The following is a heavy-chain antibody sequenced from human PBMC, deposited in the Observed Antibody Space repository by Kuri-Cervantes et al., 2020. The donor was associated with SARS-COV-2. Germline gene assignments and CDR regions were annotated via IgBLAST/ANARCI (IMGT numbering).Heavy chain of an antibody. V-gene: IGHV3-30*18. CDR2: ISHVGNNK. CDR1: GFRFSSYG. CDR3: AKDQDLVVVPRAMFGMDV. Sequence: LSLTCAASGFRFSSYGMHWVRQGPRKGLGWVAVISHVGNNKYYADSVKGRFTISRDNSKNTLYLQMNSLRAENTAVYYCAKDQDLVVVPRAMFGMDVWGQGTMVTVSS. J-gene: IGHJ6*02. D-gene: IGHD2-2*01.